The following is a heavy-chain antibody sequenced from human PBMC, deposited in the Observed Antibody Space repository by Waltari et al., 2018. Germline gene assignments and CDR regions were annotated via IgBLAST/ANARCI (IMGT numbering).Heavy chain of an antibody. CDR3: AKGKYGSGSYYFDY. V-gene: IGHV3-43*01. D-gene: IGHD3-10*01. CDR2: ISWDGGST. J-gene: IGHJ4*02. CDR1: GFTFDHYT. Sequence: EVQLVESGGVVVQPGGSLRLSCAASGFTFDHYTMNWVRQAPGKGLEWVSLISWDGGSTYYADSVKGRFTISRDNSKNSLYLQMNSLRTEDTALYYCAKGKYGSGSYYFDYWGQGTLVTVSS.